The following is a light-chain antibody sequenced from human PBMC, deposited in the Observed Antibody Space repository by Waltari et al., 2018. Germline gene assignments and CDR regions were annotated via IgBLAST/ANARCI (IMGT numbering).Light chain of an antibody. V-gene: IGKV1-5*03. CDR3: QQYYTCS. Sequence: TITGRARQSTSGWLGWDQHNPAKSPKLLIYKASSLESGVPTRFSGSGSGTAFTLTISSLQPDDIATYYCQQYYTCSFGQGTKVESK. J-gene: IGKJ1*01. CDR1: QSTSGW. CDR2: KAS.